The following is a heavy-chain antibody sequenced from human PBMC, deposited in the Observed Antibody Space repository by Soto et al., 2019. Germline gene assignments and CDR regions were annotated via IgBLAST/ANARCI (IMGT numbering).Heavy chain of an antibody. CDR2: ISGSGGST. D-gene: IGHD3-22*01. V-gene: IGHV3-23*01. CDR1: GFTFSSYA. Sequence: GGSLRLSCAASGFTFSSYAMSWVHQAPGKGLEWVSAISGSGGSTYYADSVKGRFTISRDNSKNTLYLQMNSLRAEDTAVYYCAKDQEYYYDSSGHNWFDPWGQGTLVTVSS. CDR3: AKDQEYYYDSSGHNWFDP. J-gene: IGHJ5*02.